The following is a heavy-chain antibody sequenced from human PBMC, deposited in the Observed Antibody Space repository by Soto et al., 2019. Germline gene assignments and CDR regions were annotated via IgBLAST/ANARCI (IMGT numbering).Heavy chain of an antibody. CDR2: ISGSGGNT. CDR1: GFPFISYA. D-gene: IGHD6-19*01. Sequence: GGSLRLSCAASGFPFISYAMSWVRQAPGRGLEWVSTISGSGGNTYYADAVKGRFTITSDSSKNTLYLQMNSLRVDDTAIFYCAKDPRSGWYNLGWFDPWGQGTLVTVSS. CDR3: AKDPRSGWYNLGWFDP. V-gene: IGHV3-23*01. J-gene: IGHJ5*02.